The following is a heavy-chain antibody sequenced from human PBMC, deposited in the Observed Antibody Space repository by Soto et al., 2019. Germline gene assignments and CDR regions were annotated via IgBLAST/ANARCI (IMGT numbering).Heavy chain of an antibody. CDR3: SCYRGATYNRNSVGY. Sequence: NPSETLSLTCTVSGGSISSGGYYWSWIRQHPGKGLEWIGYIYYSGSTYYNPSLKSRVTISVDTSKNQFPLKLSSVTAADTAVYYCSCYRGATYNRNSVGYWGQGTLVTVSS. V-gene: IGHV4-31*03. J-gene: IGHJ4*02. D-gene: IGHD1-7*01. CDR1: GGSISSGGYY. CDR2: IYYSGST.